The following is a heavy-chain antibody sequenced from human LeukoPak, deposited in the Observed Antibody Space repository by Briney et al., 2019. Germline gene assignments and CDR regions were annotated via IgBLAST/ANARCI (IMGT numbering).Heavy chain of an antibody. V-gene: IGHV3-21*01. D-gene: IGHD3-10*01. Sequence: GGSLRLSCAASGFTFSSYSMNWVRQAPGKGLEWVSSISTSSSYIYYADSMKGRFTISRDNTKKSLYLQMNSLRAEDTAVYYCARDRRYYGSGSYSPGGEYYFDYWGQGILVTVSS. CDR1: GFTFSSYS. J-gene: IGHJ4*02. CDR3: ARDRRYYGSGSYSPGGEYYFDY. CDR2: ISTSSSYI.